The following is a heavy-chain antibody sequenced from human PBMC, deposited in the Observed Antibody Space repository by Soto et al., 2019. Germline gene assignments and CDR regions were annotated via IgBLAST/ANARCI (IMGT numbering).Heavy chain of an antibody. CDR3: ARVKEGGYCSSTSCPTPYYFDY. Sequence: GASVKVSCKASGGTFSSYAISWVRQAPGQGLEWMGGIIPIFGTANYAQKFQGRATITADESTSTAYMELSSLRSEDTAVYYCARVKEGGYCSSTSCPTPYYFDYWGQGTLVTVSS. D-gene: IGHD2-2*01. CDR2: IIPIFGTA. J-gene: IGHJ4*02. V-gene: IGHV1-69*13. CDR1: GGTFSSYA.